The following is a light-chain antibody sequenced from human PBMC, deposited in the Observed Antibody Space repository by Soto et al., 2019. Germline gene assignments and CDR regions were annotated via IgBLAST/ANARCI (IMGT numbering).Light chain of an antibody. J-gene: IGLJ1*01. CDR1: SSDVGSFNY. Sequence: QSVLTQPASVSGAPGQSITISFTGTSSDVGSFNYVSWYQQHPGKAPKLMIYDVSNRPSGISNRFSGSKSGNTASLTISGLQAEDEADYYCSSYTTSSTYLFGTGTKVTVL. CDR3: SSYTTSSTYL. CDR2: DVS. V-gene: IGLV2-14*03.